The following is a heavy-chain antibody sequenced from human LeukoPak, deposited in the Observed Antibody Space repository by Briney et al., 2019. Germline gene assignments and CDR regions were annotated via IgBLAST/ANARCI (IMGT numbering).Heavy chain of an antibody. CDR3: ARHVAVTPWYFDL. CDR1: GGSISSYF. D-gene: IGHD4-17*01. J-gene: IGHJ2*01. Sequence: PSDTVALTCTVAGGSISSYFWSWIRRPPGKAPEWIGYIYYAGNTKYSPSLKGRVTISVDTSKNRFSLRMRSATAADTAVYYCARHVAVTPWYFDLWGSGTLVTVSS. V-gene: IGHV4-59*08. CDR2: IYYAGNT.